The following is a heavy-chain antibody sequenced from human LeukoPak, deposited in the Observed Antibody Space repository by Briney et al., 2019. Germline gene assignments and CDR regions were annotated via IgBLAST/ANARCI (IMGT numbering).Heavy chain of an antibody. J-gene: IGHJ4*02. Sequence: KPGGSLRLSCAASGFTFSDYYMNWIRQAPGKGLEWLSYINTGGNRIYYADSVKGRFTISRDDANNLLYLEMNSLRADDTAVYYCARALNDYWGLGTLVTVSS. CDR2: INTGGNRI. CDR1: GFTFSDYY. V-gene: IGHV3-11*01. CDR3: ARALNDY.